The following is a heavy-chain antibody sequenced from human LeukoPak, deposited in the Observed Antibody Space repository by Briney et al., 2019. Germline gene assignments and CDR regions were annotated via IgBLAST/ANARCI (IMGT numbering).Heavy chain of an antibody. D-gene: IGHD3-10*02. CDR1: GFTFSSYS. CDR3: AELGITMIGGV. V-gene: IGHV3-48*04. J-gene: IGHJ6*04. Sequence: GGSLRLSCAASGFTFSSYSMNWVRQAPGKGLEWVSYISSSGSTIYYADSVKGRFTISRDNAKNSLYMQMNSLRAEDTAVYYCAELGITMIGGVWGKGTTVTISS. CDR2: ISSSGSTI.